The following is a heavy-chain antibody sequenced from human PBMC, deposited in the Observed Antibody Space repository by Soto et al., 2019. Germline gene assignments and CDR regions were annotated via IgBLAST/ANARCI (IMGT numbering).Heavy chain of an antibody. V-gene: IGHV1-69*01. J-gene: IGHJ6*02. D-gene: IGHD2-21*02. CDR1: GGTFSSYA. CDR3: ARVRGSDVTWTFDYYYYGMDV. Sequence: QVQLVQSGAEVKKPGSSVKVSCKASGGTFSSYAISWVRQAPGQGLEWMGGIIPIFGTANYAQKFQGRVTITADESTSTAYMELSSLRSEDTAVYYCARVRGSDVTWTFDYYYYGMDVWGQGTTVTVSS. CDR2: IIPIFGTA.